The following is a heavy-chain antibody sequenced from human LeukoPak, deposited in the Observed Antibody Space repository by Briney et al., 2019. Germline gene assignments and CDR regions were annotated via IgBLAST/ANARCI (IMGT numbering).Heavy chain of an antibody. CDR2: INHSGST. CDR1: GGSFSGYY. CDR3: ARVLGKGVDY. J-gene: IGHJ4*02. D-gene: IGHD2-8*02. V-gene: IGHV4-34*01. Sequence: PSETLSLTCAVYGGSFSGYYWSWIRQRPGKGLEWIGEINHSGSTKYNPSLKSRGTISVGTTNNQFSLKLSSVTAAHAAVYDCARVLGKGVDYWGQGTLVTVSS.